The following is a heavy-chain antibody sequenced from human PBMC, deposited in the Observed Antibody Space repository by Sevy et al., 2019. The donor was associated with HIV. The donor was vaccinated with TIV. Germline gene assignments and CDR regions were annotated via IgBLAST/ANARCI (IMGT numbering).Heavy chain of an antibody. J-gene: IGHJ4*02. CDR3: TRDMYGIDY. D-gene: IGHD2-8*01. CDR1: GFTFTNYW. V-gene: IGHV3-74*01. CDR2: VGNDGSGT. Sequence: GGSLRLSCVASGFTFTNYWMHWVRQAPGKGLVWVSRVGNDGSGTNYADSVKGRFTISRDNAKNTVYLQMNSLRAEDTAGYYSTRDMYGIDYWGQGTLVTVSS.